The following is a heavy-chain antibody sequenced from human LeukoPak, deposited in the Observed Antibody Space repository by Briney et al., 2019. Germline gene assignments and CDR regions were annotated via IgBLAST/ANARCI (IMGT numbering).Heavy chain of an antibody. V-gene: IGHV4-39*07. CDR1: GGSISSSSYY. D-gene: IGHD6-19*01. CDR3: ARDSSGWYNWFDP. CDR2: IYYSGST. J-gene: IGHJ5*02. Sequence: SETLSLTCTVSGGSISSSSYYWGWIRQPPGKGLEWIGSIYYSGSTYYNPSVKSRVTMSVDTSKNQFSLRLSSVTAADTAVYYCARDSSGWYNWFDPWGQGTLVTVSS.